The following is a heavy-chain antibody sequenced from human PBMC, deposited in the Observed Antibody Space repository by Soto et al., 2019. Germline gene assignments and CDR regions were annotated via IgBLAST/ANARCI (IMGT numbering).Heavy chain of an antibody. J-gene: IGHJ4*02. CDR1: GGSLSGFF. CDR3: VRGQWLPRGEY. CDR2: INHSGST. D-gene: IGHD6-19*01. V-gene: IGHV4-34*02. Sequence: QVQLQQWGAGLLKSSETLSLTCAVYGGSLSGFFWTWIRQPPGKGLEWIGEINHSGSTNYNPSLKIRVTISVDTAENQFSLRLTSVTAADTAVYYCVRGQWLPRGEYWGQGTLVTVSS.